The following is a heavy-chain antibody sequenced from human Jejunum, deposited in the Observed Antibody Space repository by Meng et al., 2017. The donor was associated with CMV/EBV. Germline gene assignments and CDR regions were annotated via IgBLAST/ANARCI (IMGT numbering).Heavy chain of an antibody. V-gene: IGHV3-48*03. CDR2: IGTGGRTI. D-gene: IGHD2-8*01. Sequence: WVRQAPGKGLEWVSYIGTGGRTIYYADSVKGRFTISRDNAKNSLYLQMNSLGAEDTAVYYCARDRYCHNGICYAFPPPYYYGMDVWGQGTTVTVSS. CDR3: ARDRYCHNGICYAFPPPYYYGMDV. J-gene: IGHJ6*02.